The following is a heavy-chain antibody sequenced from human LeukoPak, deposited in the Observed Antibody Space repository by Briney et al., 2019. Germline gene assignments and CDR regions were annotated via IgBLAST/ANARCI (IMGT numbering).Heavy chain of an antibody. D-gene: IGHD2-2*01. CDR3: AKGGSCSSTSCYFDY. J-gene: IGHJ4*02. Sequence: GGSLRLSCAASEFTFSSYAMHWVRQAPGKGLEWVAVISYDGSKKYYADSVKGRFTISRDNSKNTLYLQMNSLRAEDTAMYYCAKGGSCSSTSCYFDYWGQGTLVTVSS. CDR2: ISYDGSKK. V-gene: IGHV3-30*18. CDR1: EFTFSSYA.